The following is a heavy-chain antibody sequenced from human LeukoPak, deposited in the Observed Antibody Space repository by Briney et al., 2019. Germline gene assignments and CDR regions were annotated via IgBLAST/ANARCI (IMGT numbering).Heavy chain of an antibody. CDR3: ARDPGSSSFDY. J-gene: IGHJ4*02. D-gene: IGHD6-13*01. V-gene: IGHV3-7*01. CDR1: TFTFSTYW. CDR2: INQDGSVK. Sequence: GGSLRLSCAASTFTFSTYWMTWVRQAPGKGPEFVANINQDGSVKNYVDSVKGRFIISRDNAKNSLYLQMNSLRADDTAVYYCARDPGSSSFDYWGQGTLVTVSS.